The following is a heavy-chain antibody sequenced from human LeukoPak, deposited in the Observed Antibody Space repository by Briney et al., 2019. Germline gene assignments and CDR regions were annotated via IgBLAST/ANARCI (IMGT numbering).Heavy chain of an antibody. J-gene: IGHJ4*02. CDR3: ARSQFDY. CDR1: GFAFSSYW. V-gene: IGHV3-74*03. CDR2: IDGDGTTT. Sequence: GGSLRLSCATSGFAFSSYWMLWVRQAAGKGLEWVSRIDGDGTTTTYAASVKGRFTISRDNEKNILYLHMNSLRVEDTATYYCARSQFDYWGQGILVTVSS.